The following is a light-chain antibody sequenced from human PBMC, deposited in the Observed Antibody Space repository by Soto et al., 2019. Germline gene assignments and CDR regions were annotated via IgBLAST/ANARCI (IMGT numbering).Light chain of an antibody. CDR2: DAS. V-gene: IGKV3-11*01. J-gene: IGKJ3*01. Sequence: VLTQSPGTLSLSPGERATLSCRASQSVSSYLAWYQQKPGQAPRLLIYDASNRATGIPARFSGSGSGTDFTLTISSLEPEDFAVYYCQQRSNWLFTFGPGTKVDIK. CDR1: QSVSSY. CDR3: QQRSNWLFT.